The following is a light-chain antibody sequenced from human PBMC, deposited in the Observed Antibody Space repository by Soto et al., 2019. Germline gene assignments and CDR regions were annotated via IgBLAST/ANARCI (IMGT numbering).Light chain of an antibody. J-gene: IGLJ2*01. CDR1: TSDVGGYNY. Sequence: QSVLTQPASVSGSPGQSITISCTGTTSDVGGYNYVSWYQQHPGKAPKLMIYEVSNRPSGVSNRFSGSKSGNTASLTISGLQAEDEADYYCSSYTSRSTLVVFCGGTKLTVL. V-gene: IGLV2-14*01. CDR3: SSYTSRSTLVV. CDR2: EVS.